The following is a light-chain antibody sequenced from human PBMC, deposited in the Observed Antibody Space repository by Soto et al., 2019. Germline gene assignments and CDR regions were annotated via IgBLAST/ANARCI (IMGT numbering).Light chain of an antibody. J-gene: IGKJ1*01. CDR1: QSVSSSY. CDR2: GAS. CDR3: QQYGSSRT. Sequence: EIVLTQSPGTLSLSPGERATLSCRASQSVSSSYLAWYQQKPGQAPRLLIYGASSRATGIPDRFSGSGSGKDFTINISRLEPEDFAVYYCQQYGSSRTFGQGTKVEIK. V-gene: IGKV3-20*01.